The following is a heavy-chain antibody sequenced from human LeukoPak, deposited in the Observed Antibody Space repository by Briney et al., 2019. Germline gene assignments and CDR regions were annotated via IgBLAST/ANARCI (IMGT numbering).Heavy chain of an antibody. J-gene: IGHJ4*02. CDR1: GGSIGSGGYT. V-gene: IGHV4-30-2*01. D-gene: IGHD3-10*01. CDR2: FYHSGST. Sequence: PSETLSLTCAVSGGSIGSGGYTWSWIRQPPGKGLEWIGYFYHSGSTHYNPSLKSRVTISVDRSENRISLKLRSVTAADTAVYYCARAPGGYFDYWGQGTLVTVSS. CDR3: ARAPGGYFDY.